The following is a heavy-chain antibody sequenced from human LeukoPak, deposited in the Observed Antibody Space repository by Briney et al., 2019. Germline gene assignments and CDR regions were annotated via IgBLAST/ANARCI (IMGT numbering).Heavy chain of an antibody. Sequence: SGPTLVNPTQTLTLTCTFSGFSLITRGVGVGWIRQPPGRPLGWLALIYWDDDRRYSPSLKSRLTITKDTSKNQVVLTMTNMDPVDTATYFCAHRKNYYDSSVFDNWGQGTLVTVSS. J-gene: IGHJ4*02. CDR3: AHRKNYYDSSVFDN. D-gene: IGHD3-22*01. V-gene: IGHV2-5*02. CDR2: IYWDDDR. CDR1: GFSLITRGVG.